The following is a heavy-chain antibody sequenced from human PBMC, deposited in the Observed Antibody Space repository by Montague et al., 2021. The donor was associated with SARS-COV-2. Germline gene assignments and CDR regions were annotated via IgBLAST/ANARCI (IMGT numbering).Heavy chain of an antibody. CDR1: GGSISSSNW. V-gene: IGHV4-4*02. D-gene: IGHD2-8*01. Sequence: SETLSLTCAVSGGSISSSNWWCWVRQPPGKGLEWIGEVYHSGSTNYNPSFKSRVTISADKSTNQFSLMLTSVTAADTAVFYWSTRYYSDTRASNGVYWGQGALVTVSS. CDR2: VYHSGST. J-gene: IGHJ4*02. CDR3: STRYYSDTRASNGVY.